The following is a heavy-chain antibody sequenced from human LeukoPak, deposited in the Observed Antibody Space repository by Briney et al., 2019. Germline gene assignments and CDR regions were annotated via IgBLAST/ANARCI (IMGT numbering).Heavy chain of an antibody. D-gene: IGHD2-8*01. Sequence: SGGSLRLSCAASGFTFRSYSMNWVRQAPGKGLEWVSAISGSGGSTYYADSVKGRFTISRDNSKNTLYLQMNSLRAEDTAVYYCAKVFFMDYWGQGTLVTVSS. CDR1: GFTFRSYS. CDR3: AKVFFMDY. V-gene: IGHV3-23*01. J-gene: IGHJ4*02. CDR2: ISGSGGST.